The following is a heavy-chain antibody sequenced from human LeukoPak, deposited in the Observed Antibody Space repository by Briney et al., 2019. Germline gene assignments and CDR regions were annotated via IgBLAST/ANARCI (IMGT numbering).Heavy chain of an antibody. CDR2: IWYDGSNK. J-gene: IGHJ6*02. D-gene: IGHD6-13*01. CDR3: ARDGYSSSWFLYYYGMDV. V-gene: IGHV3-33*01. CDR1: GFTFSSYG. Sequence: TGGSLRLSCAASGFTFSSYGMHWVRQAPGKGLGWVAVIWYDGSNKYYADSVKGRFTISRDNSKNTLYLQMNSLRAEDTAVYYCARDGYSSSWFLYYYGMDVWGQGTTVTVSS.